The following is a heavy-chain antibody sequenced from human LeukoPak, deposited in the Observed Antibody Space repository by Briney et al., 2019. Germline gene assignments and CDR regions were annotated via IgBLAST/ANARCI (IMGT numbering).Heavy chain of an antibody. Sequence: GGSLRLSCAASGFTFTTDPMHWVRQTPGKGLEWLGVLSYDGTDWYYADSVRARFTISRDNSKKTLYLQMTSLTREHTAVHYCARGTPAVAGIDYWGLGTLVTVSS. D-gene: IGHD6-19*01. V-gene: IGHV3-30*04. J-gene: IGHJ4*02. CDR1: GFTFTTDP. CDR2: LSYDGTDW. CDR3: ARGTPAVAGIDY.